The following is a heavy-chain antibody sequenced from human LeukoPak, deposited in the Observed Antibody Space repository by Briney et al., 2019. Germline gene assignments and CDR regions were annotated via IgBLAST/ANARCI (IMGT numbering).Heavy chain of an antibody. D-gene: IGHD5-18*01. CDR3: AKGWFHSYGQVGGAFDI. V-gene: IGHV3-23*01. J-gene: IGHJ3*02. CDR2: ISSSGGRT. CDR1: GFIFRSYA. Sequence: PGGSLRLSRAASGFIFRSYAMSWVRQAPGKGLEWVSGISSSGGRTYYADSVKGRFTISRDNSKNTLYLQMNSLRAEDTAVYYCAKGWFHSYGQVGGAFDIWGQGTMVTVSS.